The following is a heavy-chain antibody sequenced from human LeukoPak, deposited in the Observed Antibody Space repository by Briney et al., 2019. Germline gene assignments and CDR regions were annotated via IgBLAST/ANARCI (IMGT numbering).Heavy chain of an antibody. Sequence: QPGGSLRLSCAASGFTFSSYGMHWVRQAPGKGLEWVAVIWYDGSNKYYADSVKGRFTISRDNSKNTLYLQMNSLRAEDTAVYYCARDRGGGSYWFDPWGQGTLVTVFS. CDR3: ARDRGGGSYWFDP. V-gene: IGHV3-33*01. CDR1: GFTFSSYG. J-gene: IGHJ5*02. CDR2: IWYDGSNK. D-gene: IGHD1-26*01.